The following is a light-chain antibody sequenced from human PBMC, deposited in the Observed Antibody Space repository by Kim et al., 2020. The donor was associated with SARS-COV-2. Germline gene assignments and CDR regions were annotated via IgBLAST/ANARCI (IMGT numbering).Light chain of an antibody. CDR2: GPS. CDR1: QSVTSN. J-gene: IGKJ4*01. Sequence: VSARERATLSCRASQSVTSNLAWYQQKPGRAPRLLIYGPSTRATGIPARFTGSGSGTEFTLTISSLQSEDFAVYYCQQYHDWPLTFGGGTKVDIK. V-gene: IGKV3-15*01. CDR3: QQYHDWPLT.